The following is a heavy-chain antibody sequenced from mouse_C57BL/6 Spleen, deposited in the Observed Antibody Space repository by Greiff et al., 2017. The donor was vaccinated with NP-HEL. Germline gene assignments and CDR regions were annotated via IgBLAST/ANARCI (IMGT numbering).Heavy chain of an antibody. CDR2: ISSGSSTL. CDR1: GFTFSDYG. Sequence: EVMLVESGGGLVKPGGSLKLSCAASGFTFSDYGMHWVRQAPEKGLEWVAYISSGSSTLYYADTVKGRFTISRDNAKNTLCLQMTSLRSEDTAMYYCATYDYEGFAYWGQGTLVTVSA. D-gene: IGHD2-4*01. V-gene: IGHV5-17*01. J-gene: IGHJ3*01. CDR3: ATYDYEGFAY.